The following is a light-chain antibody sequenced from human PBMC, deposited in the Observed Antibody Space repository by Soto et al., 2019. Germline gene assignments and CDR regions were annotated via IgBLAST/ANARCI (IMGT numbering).Light chain of an antibody. Sequence: EIVLTQSPGTLSLSPGERATLSCRASQSVSSYLAWYQQKPGQAPRLLIYDASTRATGISARFSGSGSGTDFTLTISRLEPEDFAVYYCQQRSNWRVTFGQGTKLEVK. CDR1: QSVSSY. J-gene: IGKJ1*01. CDR3: QQRSNWRVT. V-gene: IGKV3-11*01. CDR2: DAS.